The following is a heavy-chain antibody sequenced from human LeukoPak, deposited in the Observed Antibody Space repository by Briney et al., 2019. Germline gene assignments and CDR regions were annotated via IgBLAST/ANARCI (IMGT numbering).Heavy chain of an antibody. CDR3: ARAPLYCSSTSCYAENWFDP. Sequence: GGSLRLSCAASGFSFNTYTMNWVRQAPGKGLEWVSSISSRSSYTYYADSVKGRFTISRDNSKNTLYLQMNSLRAEDTAVYYCARAPLYCSSTSCYAENWFDPWGQGTLVTVSS. CDR1: GFSFNTYT. CDR2: ISSRSSYT. D-gene: IGHD2-2*01. V-gene: IGHV3-21*01. J-gene: IGHJ5*02.